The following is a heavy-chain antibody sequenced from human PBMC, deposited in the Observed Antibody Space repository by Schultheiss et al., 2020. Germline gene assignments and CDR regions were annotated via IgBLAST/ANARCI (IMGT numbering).Heavy chain of an antibody. Sequence: GGSLRLSCAASGFTFSSYGMHWVRQAPGKGLEWVSGISWNSGSIGYADSVKGRFTISRDNAKNSLYLQMNSLRAEDTALYYCASCRDGSCHYFDYWGQGTLGNGYS. J-gene: IGHJ4*02. CDR2: ISWNSGSI. CDR1: GFTFSSYG. CDR3: ASCRDGSCHYFDY. V-gene: IGHV3-9*01. D-gene: IGHD5-24*01.